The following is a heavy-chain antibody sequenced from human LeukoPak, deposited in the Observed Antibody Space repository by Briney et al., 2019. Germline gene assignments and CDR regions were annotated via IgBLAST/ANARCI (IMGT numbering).Heavy chain of an antibody. J-gene: IGHJ4*02. D-gene: IGHD2/OR15-2a*01. Sequence: SETLSLICSVSGGSISSSSYYWGWVRQPPGKALEWIASIYYTGNIYDNPSLKSRVTISVDTSKNQFSLKLSSVTAADTAVYYCATQILLCHYYWGQGTLVTVSS. CDR1: GGSISSSSYY. CDR2: IYYTGNI. CDR3: ATQILLCHYY. V-gene: IGHV4-39*01.